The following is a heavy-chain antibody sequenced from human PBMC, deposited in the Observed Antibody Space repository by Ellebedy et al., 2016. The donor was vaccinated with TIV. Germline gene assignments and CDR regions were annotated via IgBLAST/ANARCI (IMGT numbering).Heavy chain of an antibody. CDR3: ARCPSSSWYGVGGY. D-gene: IGHD6-13*01. CDR2: INPNSGGT. J-gene: IGHJ4*02. V-gene: IGHV1-2*02. Sequence: ASVKVSCKASGYTFTGYYMHWLRQAPGQGLEWMGWINPNSGGTNYAQKFQGRVTMTRDTSISTAYMELSRLRSDDTAVYYCARCPSSSWYGVGGYWGQGTLVTVSS. CDR1: GYTFTGYY.